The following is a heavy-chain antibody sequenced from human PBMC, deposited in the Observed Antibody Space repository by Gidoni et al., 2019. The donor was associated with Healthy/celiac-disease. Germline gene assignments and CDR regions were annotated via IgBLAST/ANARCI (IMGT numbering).Heavy chain of an antibody. D-gene: IGHD1-26*01. J-gene: IGHJ4*02. V-gene: IGHV4-39*01. CDR2: IYYSGST. CDR1: GCSISSSSYY. CDR3: ARGGQGGLLL. Sequence: QLQLQVSGPGLVKPSETLSLTCPVPGCSISSSSYYWGWIRQPPGKGLEWIGSIYYSGSTYYNPSLKSRVNISVDTSKNQFSLKLSSVTAADTAGYYCARGGQGGLLLWGQGTLVTVSS.